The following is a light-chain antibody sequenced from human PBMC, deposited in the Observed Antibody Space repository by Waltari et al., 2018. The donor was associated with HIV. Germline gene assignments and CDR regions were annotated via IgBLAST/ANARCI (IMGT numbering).Light chain of an antibody. Sequence: IQLTQSPSFLSASVGDRVRITCRASQGISSYIAGYQQKPGNAPNLLIYAAYDVQTGVPSRLIGSGYGTEFTLTISSLQHEDVATYYCQQLNGYPCTFGQGTRLEIK. CDR2: AAY. V-gene: IGKV1-9*01. CDR1: QGISSY. CDR3: QQLNGYPCT. J-gene: IGKJ5*01.